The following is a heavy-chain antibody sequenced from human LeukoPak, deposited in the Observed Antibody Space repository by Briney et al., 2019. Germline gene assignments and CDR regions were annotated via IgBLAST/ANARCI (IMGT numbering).Heavy chain of an antibody. CDR2: IYYSGNT. D-gene: IGHD2-2*01. CDR1: GGSITSSSYY. J-gene: IGHJ5*02. Sequence: PSETLSLTCTVSGGSITSSSYYWGWIRQPPGQGLQWIGSIYYSGNTHYNPSLMSRATISVDTSKNQFSLRLNSVTAADTAVYYCARGGTRYCSSTSCPSSWFDPWGQGTLVTVSS. CDR3: ARGGTRYCSSTSCPSSWFDP. V-gene: IGHV4-39*01.